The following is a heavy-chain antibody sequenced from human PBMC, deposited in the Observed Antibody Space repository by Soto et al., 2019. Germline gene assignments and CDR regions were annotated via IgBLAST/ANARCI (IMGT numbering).Heavy chain of an antibody. J-gene: IGHJ6*02. V-gene: IGHV1-69*12. CDR2: IIPIFGTA. CDR1: GGTFSSYA. Sequence: QVQLVQSGAEVKKPGSSVKVSCKASGGTFSSYAISWVRQAPGQGLEWMGGIIPIFGTANYAQKFQGRVTITADESTSTAYMELSSLRSEDTAVYYCARDPRSYYDSSGYPNPLDVWSQGTTVTVSS. D-gene: IGHD3-22*01. CDR3: ARDPRSYYDSSGYPNPLDV.